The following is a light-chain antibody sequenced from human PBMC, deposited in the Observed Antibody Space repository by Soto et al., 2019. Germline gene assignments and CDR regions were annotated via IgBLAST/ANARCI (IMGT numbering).Light chain of an antibody. CDR1: QSVSSN. Sequence: EIVMTQSPATLSVSPGERATLSCRASQSVSSNLAWYQQKPGQGPRLLIYGASMRATGIPARFSGSGSGTEFTLTISSLQSEDFAVYYCQPYNNRPPWTFGQGTKVEIK. V-gene: IGKV3-15*01. CDR3: QPYNNRPPWT. CDR2: GAS. J-gene: IGKJ1*01.